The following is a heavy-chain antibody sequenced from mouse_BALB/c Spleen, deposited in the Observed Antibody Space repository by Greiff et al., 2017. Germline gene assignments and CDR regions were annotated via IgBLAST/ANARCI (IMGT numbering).Heavy chain of an antibody. Sequence: DVQLQESGGGLVKPGGSLKLSCAASGFTFSSYAMSWVRQSPEKRLEWVAEISRGGSYTYYTDTVTGRFTISRDNAKTTLYLEMSSLRSEDAAMYYYAREVYDGSSIRFAYWGQGTLVTVSA. CDR1: GFTFSSYA. V-gene: IGHV5-9-4*01. J-gene: IGHJ3*01. D-gene: IGHD1-1*01. CDR3: AREVYDGSSIRFAY. CDR2: ISRGGSYT.